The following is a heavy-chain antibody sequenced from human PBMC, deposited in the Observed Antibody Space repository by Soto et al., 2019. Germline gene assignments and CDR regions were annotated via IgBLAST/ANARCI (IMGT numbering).Heavy chain of an antibody. CDR1: GYTFTSYG. D-gene: IGHD2-15*01. CDR2: NSAYNGNT. V-gene: IGHV1-18*01. J-gene: IGHJ4*02. Sequence: QVQLVQSGAEVKKPGASVKVSCKASGYTFTSYGISWVRQAPGQGLEWMGWNSAYNGNTNYAQKLQGRVTMTTDTSTSTAYMELRSLRSDDTAVYYCARGPIVVVVAATRNYFDYWGQGTLVTVSS. CDR3: ARGPIVVVVAATRNYFDY.